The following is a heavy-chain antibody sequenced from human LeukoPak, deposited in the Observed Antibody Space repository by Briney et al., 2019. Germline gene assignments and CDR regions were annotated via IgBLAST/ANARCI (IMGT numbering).Heavy chain of an antibody. D-gene: IGHD2-2*01. CDR2: IYYSGST. J-gene: IGHJ5*02. CDR3: ARPVVPAAHGWFDP. Sequence: SETLSLTCTVSGGSISSSSYYWGWIRQPPGKGLEWIGSIYYSGSTYYNPSLKSRVTISVDTPKNQFSLKLSSVTAADTAVYYCARPVVPAAHGWFDPWGQGTLVTVSS. CDR1: GGSISSSSYY. V-gene: IGHV4-39*01.